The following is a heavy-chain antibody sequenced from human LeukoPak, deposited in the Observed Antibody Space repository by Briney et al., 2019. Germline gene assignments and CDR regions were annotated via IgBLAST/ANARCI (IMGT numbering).Heavy chain of an antibody. V-gene: IGHV3-15*01. CDR2: IKTRSEGETT. CDR3: ATSRVGY. Sequence: GGSLRLSCVAFGFTFSDAWMSWVRQAPGKGLEWIARIKTRSEGETTDYVTSVKGRFTISRDDSENTVYLQMNSLKTEDTAVYYCATSRVGYWGQGTLVTVSS. D-gene: IGHD1-26*01. CDR1: GFTFSDAW. J-gene: IGHJ4*02.